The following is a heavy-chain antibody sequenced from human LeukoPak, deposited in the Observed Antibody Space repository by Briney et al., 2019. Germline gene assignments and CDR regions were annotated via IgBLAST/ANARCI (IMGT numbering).Heavy chain of an antibody. Sequence: PSETLSLTCAVYAGSFSGYYWSWIRQPPGKGLEWIGEINHSGSTNYNPSLKSRVTISVDTSKNQFSLKLSSVTAADTAVYYCARGGRITGKLHRNYYDSSGYYYDYWGQGTLVTVSS. V-gene: IGHV4-34*01. D-gene: IGHD3-22*01. CDR1: AGSFSGYY. J-gene: IGHJ4*02. CDR3: ARGGRITGKLHRNYYDSSGYYYDY. CDR2: INHSGST.